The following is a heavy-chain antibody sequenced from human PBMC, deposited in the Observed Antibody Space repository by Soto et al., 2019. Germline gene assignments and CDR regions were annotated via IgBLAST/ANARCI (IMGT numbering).Heavy chain of an antibody. J-gene: IGHJ5*02. Sequence: SETLSLTCAVSGYSISSSNWWGWIRQPPGKGLEWIGYIYYSGSTYYNPSLKSRVTMSVDTSKNQFSLKLSSVTAVDTAVYYCARNGGSSGYNWFDPWGQGTLVTVSS. CDR2: IYYSGST. D-gene: IGHD6-19*01. CDR1: GYSISSSNW. V-gene: IGHV4-28*01. CDR3: ARNGGSSGYNWFDP.